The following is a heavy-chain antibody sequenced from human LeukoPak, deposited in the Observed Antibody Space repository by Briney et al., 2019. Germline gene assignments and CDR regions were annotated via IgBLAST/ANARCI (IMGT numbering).Heavy chain of an antibody. V-gene: IGHV4-4*09. CDR3: ARHTAAFTIFGV. D-gene: IGHD3-3*01. CDR1: GGTMSTHY. CDR2: IYTSGST. J-gene: IGHJ4*02. Sequence: SETLSLTCTVSGGTMSTHYWSWIRQPAGKGLEWIGYIYTSGSTNYNPSLKSRLTISVDTSKNQFSLKLTSVTAADTAVYYCARHTAAFTIFGVWGLGTLVTVSS.